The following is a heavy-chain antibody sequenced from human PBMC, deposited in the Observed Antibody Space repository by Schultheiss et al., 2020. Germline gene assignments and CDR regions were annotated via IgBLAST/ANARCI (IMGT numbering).Heavy chain of an antibody. D-gene: IGHD5-18*01. V-gene: IGHV3-30*01. J-gene: IGHJ6*02. CDR3: AKDMADTAMVTVYGMDV. CDR2: ISYDGSNK. Sequence: GGSLRLSCAASGFTFDDYAMHWVRQAPGKGLEWVAVISYDGSNKYYADSVKGRFTISRDNSKNTLYLQMNSLRAEDTAVYYCAKDMADTAMVTVYGMDVWGQGNTVTVSS. CDR1: GFTFDDYA.